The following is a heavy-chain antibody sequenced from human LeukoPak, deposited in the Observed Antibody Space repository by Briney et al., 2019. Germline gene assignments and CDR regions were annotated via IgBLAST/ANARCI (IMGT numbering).Heavy chain of an antibody. D-gene: IGHD4-23*01. CDR2: INPNSGGT. J-gene: IGHJ4*02. CDR3: ARDWPRRWAFEY. V-gene: IGHV1-2*02. CDR1: GYTFTSYG. Sequence: ASVKVSCKASGYTFTSYGISWVRQAPGQGLEWMGWINPNSGGTNYAQKFQGRVTMTRDTSISTAYMELSRLRSDDTAVYYCARDWPRRWAFEYWGQGTLVTVSS.